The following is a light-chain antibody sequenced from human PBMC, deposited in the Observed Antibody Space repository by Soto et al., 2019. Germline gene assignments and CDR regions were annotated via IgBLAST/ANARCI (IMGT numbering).Light chain of an antibody. J-gene: IGKJ2*01. CDR2: KAS. CDR3: QQYNSFSYT. V-gene: IGKV1-5*03. Sequence: DIQMTQSPSTLSASVGDRVTITCRASQSISTWLAWYQQKPGKAPKLLIYKASSLESGVPSRFSGSGSGTEFTLIISSLQPEDFATDYCQQYNSFSYTFGQGTKLEIK. CDR1: QSISTW.